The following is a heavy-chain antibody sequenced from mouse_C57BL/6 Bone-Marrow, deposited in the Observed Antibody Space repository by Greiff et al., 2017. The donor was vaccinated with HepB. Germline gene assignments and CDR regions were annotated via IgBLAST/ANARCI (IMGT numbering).Heavy chain of an antibody. D-gene: IGHD2-3*01. V-gene: IGHV1-61*01. CDR2: IYPSDSET. CDR3: ATVMGYHYYAMDY. Sequence: VQLQQPGAELVRPGSSVKLSCKASGYTFTSYWMDWVKQRPGQGLEWIGNIYPSDSETHYNQKFKDKATLTVDKSSSNAYMQLSILTAEDSAVYYCATVMGYHYYAMDYWGQGTSVTASS. CDR1: GYTFTSYW. J-gene: IGHJ4*01.